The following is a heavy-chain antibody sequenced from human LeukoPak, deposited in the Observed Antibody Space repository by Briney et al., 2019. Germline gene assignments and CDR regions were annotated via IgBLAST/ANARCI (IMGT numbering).Heavy chain of an antibody. CDR2: ISGSGGST. CDR1: GFTFSSYA. Sequence: GGSLRLSCAASGFTFSSYAMSWVRQAPGKGLEWVSAISGSGGSTYYADSVKGRFTISRDNSKKILYLQMNSLRAEDTAVYYCGKEVERHFDLKYWGQGTLVTVSS. CDR3: GKEVERHFDLKY. J-gene: IGHJ4*02. V-gene: IGHV3-23*01.